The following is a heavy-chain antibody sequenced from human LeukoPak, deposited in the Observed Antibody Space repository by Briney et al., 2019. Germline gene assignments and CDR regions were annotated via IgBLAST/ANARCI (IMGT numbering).Heavy chain of an antibody. CDR2: IIPIFGTA. J-gene: IGHJ6*03. Sequence: ASVKVSCKASGGTFSSYAISWVRQAPGQGPEWMGGIIPIFGTANYAQKFQGRVTITTDESTSTAYMELSSLRSEDTAVYYCARGCSSTSCYDYYYYMDVWGKGTTVTVSS. CDR3: ARGCSSTSCYDYYYYMDV. D-gene: IGHD2-2*01. V-gene: IGHV1-69*05. CDR1: GGTFSSYA.